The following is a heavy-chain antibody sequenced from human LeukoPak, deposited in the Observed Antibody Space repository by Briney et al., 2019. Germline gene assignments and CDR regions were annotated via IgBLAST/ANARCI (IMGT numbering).Heavy chain of an antibody. J-gene: IGHJ4*02. Sequence: PGGSLRLSCAASGFTFSSHAMSWVRQAPEKGLEWVSSITDDNYDTFYADSVKGRFTISRDESKNTLYLQMKSLRAEDTAVYYCAKCRVGAANFDYWGQGTLVTVSS. D-gene: IGHD1-26*01. CDR1: GFTFSSHA. CDR2: ITDDNYDT. CDR3: AKCRVGAANFDY. V-gene: IGHV3-23*01.